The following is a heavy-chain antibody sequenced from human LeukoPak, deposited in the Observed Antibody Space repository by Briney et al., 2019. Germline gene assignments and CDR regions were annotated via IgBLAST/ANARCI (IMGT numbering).Heavy chain of an antibody. CDR1: GGSISSYY. J-gene: IGHJ5*02. CDR2: IYYSGST. D-gene: IGHD2-2*02. V-gene: IGHV4-59*01. Sequence: TSETLSLTCTVSGGSISSYYWSWIRQPPGKGLEWIGYIYYSGSTNYIPSLKSRVTISVDTSKNQFSLKLSSVTAADTAVYYCARIVVPAAIPGGWFDPWGQGTLVTVSS. CDR3: ARIVVPAAIPGGWFDP.